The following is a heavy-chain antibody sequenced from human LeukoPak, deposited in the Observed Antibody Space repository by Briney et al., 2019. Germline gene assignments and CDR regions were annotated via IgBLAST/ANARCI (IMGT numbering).Heavy chain of an antibody. CDR2: INPNSGGT. J-gene: IGHJ4*02. Sequence: SVKVSCKASGYTFTGYYMHWVRQAPGQGLEWMGWINPNSGGTNYAQKFQGRVTMTRDTSISTAYMELSRLRSDDTAVYYCAREGWGSSSWFDYWGQGTLVTVSS. CDR3: AREGWGSSSWFDY. CDR1: GYTFTGYY. D-gene: IGHD6-13*01. V-gene: IGHV1-2*02.